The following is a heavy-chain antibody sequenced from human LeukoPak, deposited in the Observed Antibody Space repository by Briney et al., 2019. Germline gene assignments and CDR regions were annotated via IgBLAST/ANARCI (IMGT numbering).Heavy chain of an antibody. D-gene: IGHD6-13*01. V-gene: IGHV4-34*01. CDR2: INHSGST. CDR1: GGSFSGYY. Sequence: SSQTLSLTCAVYGGSFSGYYWSWIRQPPGKGLERIGEINHSGSTNYNPSLKSRVTISVDTSKNQFSLKLSSVTAADTAVYYCARGRIAAAGIAGWFDPWGQGTLVTVSS. J-gene: IGHJ5*02. CDR3: ARGRIAAAGIAGWFDP.